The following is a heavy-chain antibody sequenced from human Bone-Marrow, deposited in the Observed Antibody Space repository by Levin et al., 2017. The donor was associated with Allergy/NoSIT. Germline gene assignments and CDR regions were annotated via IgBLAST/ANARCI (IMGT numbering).Heavy chain of an antibody. CDR2: INQDGSQK. Sequence: GGSLRLSCDASGFTLSRYWLGWVRQAPGKGLDWVATINQDGSQKYYADSVKGRFTISRDNAKQSLFLQMNSLSAEDTAVYYCLRKSADYWGQGTLVTVSS. J-gene: IGHJ4*02. CDR1: GFTLSRYW. CDR3: LRKSADY. V-gene: IGHV3-7*03.